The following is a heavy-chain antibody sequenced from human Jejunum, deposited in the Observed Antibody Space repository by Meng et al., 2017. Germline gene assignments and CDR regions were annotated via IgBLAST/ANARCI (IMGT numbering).Heavy chain of an antibody. CDR1: RYTCTDFC. J-gene: IGHJ4*02. CDR3: ARVEAPEDDY. Sequence: PGATSTVSCADTRYTCTDFCVHWVRTTPGQGLEWMRWMQPDSGVTTFAQKLRGSLTLNRDTSINTAYMDLSTLTSDDTAVYYCARVEAPEDDYWGQGTLVTVSS. V-gene: IGHV1-2*02. CDR2: MQPDSGVT.